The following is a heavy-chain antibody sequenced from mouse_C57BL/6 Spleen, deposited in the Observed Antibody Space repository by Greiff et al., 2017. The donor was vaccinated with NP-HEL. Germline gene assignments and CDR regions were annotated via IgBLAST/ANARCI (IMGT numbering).Heavy chain of an antibody. CDR1: GFNIKDDY. CDR3: TKAYYGNYEGY. J-gene: IGHJ2*01. CDR2: IDPENGDT. D-gene: IGHD2-10*01. V-gene: IGHV14-4*01. Sequence: EVHLVESGAELVRPGASVKLSCTASGFNIKDDYMHWVKQRPEQGLEWIGWIDPENGDTEYASEFQGKATITAYTSSNTAYLQLSSLTSEDTAVYYCTKAYYGNYEGYWGQGTTLTVSS.